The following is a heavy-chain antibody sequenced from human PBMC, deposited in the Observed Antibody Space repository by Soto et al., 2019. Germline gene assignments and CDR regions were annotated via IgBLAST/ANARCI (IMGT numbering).Heavy chain of an antibody. Sequence: PGGSLRLSCAASGFTFNASDMHWVRQAPGKXPAWVALIRYDGVKNFYSDSVKGRFTISKDNSRDTLYLQMDSLRAGDTAVYYCARAGSVPAAGTPYYFDLWGQGALVTVSS. CDR2: IRYDGVKN. CDR3: ARAGSVPAAGTPYYFDL. CDR1: GFTFNASD. J-gene: IGHJ4*02. D-gene: IGHD6-13*01. V-gene: IGHV3-30*02.